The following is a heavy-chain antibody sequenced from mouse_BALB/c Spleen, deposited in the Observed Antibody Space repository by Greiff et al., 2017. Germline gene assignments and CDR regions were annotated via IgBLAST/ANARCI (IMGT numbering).Heavy chain of an antibody. CDR1: GFTFSSYT. D-gene: IGHD2-1*01. Sequence: EVKLVESGGGLVKPGGSLKLSCAASGFTFSSYTMSWVRQTPEKRLEWVATISSGGSYTYYPDSVKGRFTISRDNAKNTLYLQMSSLKSEDTAMYYCTRDGNYVGYAMDYWGQGTSVTVSS. CDR3: TRDGNYVGYAMDY. V-gene: IGHV5-6-4*01. CDR2: ISSGGSYT. J-gene: IGHJ4*01.